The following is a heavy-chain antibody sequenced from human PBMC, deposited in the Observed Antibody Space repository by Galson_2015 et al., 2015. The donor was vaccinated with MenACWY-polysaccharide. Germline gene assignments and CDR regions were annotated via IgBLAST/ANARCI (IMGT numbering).Heavy chain of an antibody. V-gene: IGHV3-9*01. J-gene: IGHJ6*03. D-gene: IGHD6-19*01. CDR2: VSWNSDNI. CDR3: AKGVAGYSDGHDV. CDR1: GFTFEDYA. Sequence: SLRLSCAASGFTFEDYAMHWVRQAPGKGLEWVSGVSWNSDNIGYADSVKGRFTISRDNSKSSLYLQMNSLRAEDTALYYCAKGVAGYSDGHDVWGKGTPFTVSS.